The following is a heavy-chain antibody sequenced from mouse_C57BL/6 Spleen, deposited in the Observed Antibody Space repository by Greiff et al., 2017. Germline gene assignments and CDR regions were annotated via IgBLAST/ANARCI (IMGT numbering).Heavy chain of an antibody. CDR2: ISDGGSYT. CDR1: GFTFSSYA. CDR3: ARGDTHYCDY. Sequence: EVMLVESGGGLVKPGGSLKLSCAASGFTFSSYAMSWVRQTPEKRLEWVATISDGGSYTYYPDNVKGRFTISRDNAKNNLYLQMSHLKSEDTAMYYCARGDTHYCDYWGQGTTLTVSS. D-gene: IGHD3-3*01. V-gene: IGHV5-4*03. J-gene: IGHJ2*01.